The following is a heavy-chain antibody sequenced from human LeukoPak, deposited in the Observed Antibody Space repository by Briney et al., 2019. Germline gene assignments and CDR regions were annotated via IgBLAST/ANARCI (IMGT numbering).Heavy chain of an antibody. D-gene: IGHD2-15*01. CDR3: ARRRGGGSLKNNWFDP. CDR2: IYYSGST. Sequence: PSETLSLTCTVSGGSISSGGYYWSWIRQHPGKGLEWIGYIYYSGSTYYNPSLKSRVTISVDTSKNQFSLKLSSVTAADTAVYYCARRRGGGSLKNNWFDPWGQGTLVTVSS. CDR1: GGSISSGGYY. V-gene: IGHV4-31*03. J-gene: IGHJ5*02.